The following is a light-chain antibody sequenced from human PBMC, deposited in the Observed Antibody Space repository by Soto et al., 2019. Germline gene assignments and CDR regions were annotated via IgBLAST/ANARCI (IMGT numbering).Light chain of an antibody. V-gene: IGKV1-5*03. J-gene: IGKJ5*01. Sequence: DIQMTQSPSTLSASVGDRVTITCRASQSISSWLAWYQQKQGKAPKLLIYKASSLESGVPSRFRGSGSGTEFTLTISRLQPDDFATYYCQQYNNYLITFGQGTRLEIK. CDR2: KAS. CDR3: QQYNNYLIT. CDR1: QSISSW.